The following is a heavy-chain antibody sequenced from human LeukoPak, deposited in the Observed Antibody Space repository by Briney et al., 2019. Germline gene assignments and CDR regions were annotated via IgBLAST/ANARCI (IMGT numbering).Heavy chain of an antibody. D-gene: IGHD6-6*01. J-gene: IGHJ4*02. V-gene: IGHV1-2*02. CDR2: INPNSGGT. Sequence: ASVKVSCKASGYTFNGYYMHRVRQAPGQGLGWMGWINPNSGGTNYAQKFQGRVTVTRDTSISTAYMELSRLRSDDTAVYYCAREKMDSSSSLGYWGQGTLVTVSS. CDR1: GYTFNGYY. CDR3: AREKMDSSSSLGY.